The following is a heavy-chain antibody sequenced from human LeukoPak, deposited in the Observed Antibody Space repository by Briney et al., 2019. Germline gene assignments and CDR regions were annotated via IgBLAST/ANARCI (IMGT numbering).Heavy chain of an antibody. CDR2: INHSGST. D-gene: IGHD6-13*01. V-gene: IGHV4-34*01. Sequence: NPSETLSLTCAVYGGSFSGYYWSWIRQPPGKGLEWIGEINHSGSTNYNPSLKSRVTISVDTSKNQFSLKLSSVTAADTAVYYCAAPIAAAATPYYYYYMDVWGKGTTVTVSS. J-gene: IGHJ6*03. CDR3: AAPIAAAATPYYYYYMDV. CDR1: GGSFSGYY.